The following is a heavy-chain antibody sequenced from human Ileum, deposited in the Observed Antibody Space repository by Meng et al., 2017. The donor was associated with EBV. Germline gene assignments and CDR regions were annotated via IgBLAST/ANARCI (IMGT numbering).Heavy chain of an antibody. Sequence: QLQLQESGPGLVKPSETLSLTCTVSGGSISGYYWTWVRQPPGKGLEWIGYIDDSGSTNYNPSLKSRVTISRDTSKNQFSLKLSSVTAADTAVYYCARGGGRYLYWGQGTLVTVAS. CDR2: IDDSGST. CDR3: ARGGGRYLY. J-gene: IGHJ4*02. CDR1: GGSISGYY. D-gene: IGHD6-19*01. V-gene: IGHV4-59*01.